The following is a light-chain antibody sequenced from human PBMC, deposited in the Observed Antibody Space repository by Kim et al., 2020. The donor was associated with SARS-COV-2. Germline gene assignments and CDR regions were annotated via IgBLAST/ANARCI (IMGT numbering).Light chain of an antibody. CDR1: NNDVGGYNY. CDR2: DVN. V-gene: IGLV2-14*03. J-gene: IGLJ3*02. CDR3: TSHTSGAVRV. Sequence: GQSITISCTGTNNDVGGYNYVSWYQHHPGKAPKLIIYDVNNRPSGASYRFSGSKSGNTASLTISGLQAEDEADYYCTSHTSGAVRVFDGGTQLTVL.